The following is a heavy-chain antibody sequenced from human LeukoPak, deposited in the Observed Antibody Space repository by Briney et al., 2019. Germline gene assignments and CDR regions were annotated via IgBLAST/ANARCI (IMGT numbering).Heavy chain of an antibody. Sequence: SETLSLTCTVSGGHTNTYCWSWIRQPAEKGLEWIGRIYPSGSTYYNPSLKSRVTISIDKSKNQFSLRLTSVTAADTAVYYCARDRSGYSEYYFDYWGQGSLVTVSS. D-gene: IGHD5-12*01. J-gene: IGHJ4*02. CDR3: ARDRSGYSEYYFDY. CDR1: GGHTNTYC. CDR2: IYPSGST. V-gene: IGHV4-4*07.